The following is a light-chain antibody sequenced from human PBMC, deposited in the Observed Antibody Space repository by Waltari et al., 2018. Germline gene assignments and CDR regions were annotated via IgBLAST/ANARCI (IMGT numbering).Light chain of an antibody. CDR1: QSVLYSSNNKNY. CDR3: QQYYSTPPLT. CDR2: WSS. V-gene: IGKV4-1*01. J-gene: IGKJ4*01. Sequence: DIVMTQSPDSLAVSLGERATINCKSSQSVLYSSNNKNYLAWYQQKPGQPPKLLIYWSSTRESGVPDRFSGSGSGTDFTLTINSLQAEDVAVYYCQQYYSTPPLTFGGGTKVEIK.